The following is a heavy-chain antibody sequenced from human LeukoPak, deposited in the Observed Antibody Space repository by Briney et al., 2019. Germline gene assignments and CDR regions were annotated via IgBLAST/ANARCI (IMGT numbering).Heavy chain of an antibody. V-gene: IGHV3-20*03. CDR2: IHWNGGST. CDR1: GFTVDDYG. CDR3: ARDRSDYFDY. Sequence: GGSLTLFYAASGFTVDDYGMSWVRQDPGKWLEWVAGIHWNGGSTGSADSVKGRFTISRDNAKNSLYMKMNSLRAEDTALYYCARDRSDYFDYCGQGNLVTVSS. J-gene: IGHJ4*02.